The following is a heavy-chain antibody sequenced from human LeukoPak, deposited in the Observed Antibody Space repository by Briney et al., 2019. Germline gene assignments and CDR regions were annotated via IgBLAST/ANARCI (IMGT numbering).Heavy chain of an antibody. V-gene: IGHV4-61*02. J-gene: IGHJ4*02. CDR2: IYTSGST. CDR3: ARGYSSGWYTRDFDY. CDR1: GGSISSGSYY. D-gene: IGHD6-19*01. Sequence: PSGTLSLTCTVSGGSISSGSYYWSWIRQPAGKGLEWIGRIYTSGSTNYNPSLKSRVTISVDTSKNHFSLKLSSVTAADTAVYYCARGYSSGWYTRDFDYWGQGTLVTVSS.